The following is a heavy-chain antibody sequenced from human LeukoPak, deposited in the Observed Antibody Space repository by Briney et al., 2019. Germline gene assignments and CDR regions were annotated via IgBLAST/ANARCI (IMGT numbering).Heavy chain of an antibody. J-gene: IGHJ4*02. Sequence: GGSLRLSCAASGFTFSSYAMSWVRQAPGKGLEWVSAISGSGGSTYYADSVKGRFTISRDNSKNTLYLQMNSLRAEDTAVYYCARGRTYSSSSFGFDYWGQGTLVTVSS. CDR1: GFTFSSYA. CDR3: ARGRTYSSSSFGFDY. CDR2: ISGSGGST. D-gene: IGHD6-6*01. V-gene: IGHV3-23*01.